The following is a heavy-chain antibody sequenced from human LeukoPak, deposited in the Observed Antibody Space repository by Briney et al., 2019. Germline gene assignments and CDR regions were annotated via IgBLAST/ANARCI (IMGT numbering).Heavy chain of an antibody. D-gene: IGHD3-10*01. Sequence: PGGSPRLSCAASGFTFSSYWMSWVRQAPGKGLEWVANIKQDGSEKYYVDSVKGRFTISRDNSKNTLYLQMNSLRAEDTAVYYCAKDRLLWFGELLSFDYWGQGTLVTVSS. CDR1: GFTFSSYW. V-gene: IGHV3-7*03. J-gene: IGHJ4*02. CDR2: IKQDGSEK. CDR3: AKDRLLWFGELLSFDY.